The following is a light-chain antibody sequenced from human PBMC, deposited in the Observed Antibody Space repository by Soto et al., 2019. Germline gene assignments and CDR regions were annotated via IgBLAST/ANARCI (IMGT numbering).Light chain of an antibody. CDR3: SSYTSSSTLVV. Sequence: QYALTQPASVSGSPGQSITISCTGTSSDVGGYNYVSWYQQHPGKAPKLMIYDVSNRPSGVSNRFSGSKSGNKASLTISGLQAEDEADYYCSSYTSSSTLVVFGGGTKLTVL. CDR2: DVS. J-gene: IGLJ2*01. CDR1: SSDVGGYNY. V-gene: IGLV2-14*01.